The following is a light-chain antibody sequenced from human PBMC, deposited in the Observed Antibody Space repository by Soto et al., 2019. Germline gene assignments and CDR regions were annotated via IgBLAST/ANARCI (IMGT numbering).Light chain of an antibody. Sequence: DIQMTQSPSTLSASVGDRVTITCRASQSITGWLAWYQQKPGKAPRLLIYDASSLEGEVPTRISGSGSGTDYTLTNSNLQPDDSTTYYCQQYKSMYTFGQGTKLEIK. J-gene: IGKJ2*01. CDR1: QSITGW. V-gene: IGKV1-5*01. CDR2: DAS. CDR3: QQYKSMYT.